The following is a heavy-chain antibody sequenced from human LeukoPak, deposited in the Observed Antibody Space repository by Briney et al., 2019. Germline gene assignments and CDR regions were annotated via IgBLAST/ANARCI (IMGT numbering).Heavy chain of an antibody. CDR3: ARVQESQIDYYFDY. J-gene: IGHJ4*02. CDR1: GGSISYYY. V-gene: IGHV4-59*12. D-gene: IGHD3-9*01. CDR2: VYYSGST. Sequence: KSSETLSLTCTVSGGSISYYYWSWIRQPPGKGLQWIGYVYYSGSTNYNPSLKSRVTISVDTSKNQFSLKLSSVTAADTAVYYCARVQESQIDYYFDYWGQGTLVTVSS.